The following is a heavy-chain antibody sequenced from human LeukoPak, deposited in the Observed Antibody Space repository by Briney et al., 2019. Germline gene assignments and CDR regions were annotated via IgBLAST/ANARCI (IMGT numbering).Heavy chain of an antibody. Sequence: PSATLSLTCTVSGGSISSYYWSWIRPPPGKGMEWIGYIYYSGSTNYNPSLKSGVTITVDASKNQFSLKLSSVTAADTAVYYCARLPDYYDSSGYPPSYYFDYWGQGTLVTVSS. V-gene: IGHV4-59*08. CDR2: IYYSGST. D-gene: IGHD3-22*01. CDR1: GGSISSYY. J-gene: IGHJ4*02. CDR3: ARLPDYYDSSGYPPSYYFDY.